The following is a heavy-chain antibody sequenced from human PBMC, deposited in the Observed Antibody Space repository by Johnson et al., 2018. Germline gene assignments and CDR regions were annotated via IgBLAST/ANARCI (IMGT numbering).Heavy chain of an antibody. CDR2: IWYDGSNR. J-gene: IGHJ6*02. CDR1: EFTFSNYG. V-gene: IGHV3-33*01. Sequence: QTGRSLRLSCVASEFTFSNYGMHWVRQAPGKGLEWVAVIWYDGSNRDYADSVKGRFTISRDNSKNTLYLQMNSLRAEDTAVYYCARDAEEGGGGSTPPEQNPKTPLILQVNSWRGEDTSVYDWARDAEDGVVATTPRAGMDVWGQGTTVTVSS. CDR3: ARDAEEGGGGSTPPEQNPKTPLILQVNSWRGEDTSVYDWARDAEDGVVATTPRAGMDV. D-gene: IGHD1-20*01.